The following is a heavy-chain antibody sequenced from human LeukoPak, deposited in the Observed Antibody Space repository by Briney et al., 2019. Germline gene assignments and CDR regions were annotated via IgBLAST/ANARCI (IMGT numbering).Heavy chain of an antibody. D-gene: IGHD6-13*01. V-gene: IGHV3-23*01. CDR3: AKRYSSSWYSNWFDP. CDR2: ISGSGGST. CDR1: GSTFSSYA. Sequence: GGSLRLSCAASGSTFSSYAMSWVRQAPGKGLEWVSAISGSGGSTYYADSVKGRFTISRDNSKNTLYLQMNSLRAEDTAVYYCAKRYSSSWYSNWFDPWGQGTLVTVSS. J-gene: IGHJ5*02.